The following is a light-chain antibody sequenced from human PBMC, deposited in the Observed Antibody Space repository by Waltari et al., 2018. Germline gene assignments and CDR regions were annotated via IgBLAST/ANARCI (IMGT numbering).Light chain of an antibody. V-gene: IGKV4-1*01. CDR3: QQYANTPRT. J-gene: IGKJ1*01. Sequence: DIVMTQSPDSLAVSLGERATVNCKSRQSVLYNPNKKNYLAWNQQKPGQPPKLLIYWASTRESGVPDRFSGSGSGTDFTLTISSLQAEDVAVYYCQQYANTPRTFGQGTTVEIK. CDR2: WAS. CDR1: QSVLYNPNKKNY.